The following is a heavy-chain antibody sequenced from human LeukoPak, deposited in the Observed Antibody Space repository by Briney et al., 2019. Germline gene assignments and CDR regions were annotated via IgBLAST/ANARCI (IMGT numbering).Heavy chain of an antibody. D-gene: IGHD3-10*01. Sequence: PGGSLRLSCAASGFTFSTYSMNWVRQAPGKGLEWVSSISSSSSYIYYANSVKGRFTISRDNARKSLYLQMNSLRAEDTAVYYCARDLSLILWFGELQQGHFDYWGQGTLVTVSS. CDR3: ARDLSLILWFGELQQGHFDY. J-gene: IGHJ4*02. V-gene: IGHV3-21*01. CDR1: GFTFSTYS. CDR2: ISSSSSYI.